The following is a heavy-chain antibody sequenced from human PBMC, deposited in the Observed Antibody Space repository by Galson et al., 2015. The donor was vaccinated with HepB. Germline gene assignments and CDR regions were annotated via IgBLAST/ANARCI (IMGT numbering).Heavy chain of an antibody. J-gene: IGHJ5*02. CDR3: ARGRWGRGGVTTSRTGYWFDP. CDR2: MNPNSGNT. D-gene: IGHD4-17*01. V-gene: IGHV1-8*01. Sequence: SVKVSCKASGYTFTSYDINWVRQATGQGLEWMGWMNPNSGNTGYAQKFQGRVTMTRNTSISTAYMELSSLRSEDTAVYYCARGRWGRGGVTTSRTGYWFDPWGQGTLVTVSS. CDR1: GYTFTSYD.